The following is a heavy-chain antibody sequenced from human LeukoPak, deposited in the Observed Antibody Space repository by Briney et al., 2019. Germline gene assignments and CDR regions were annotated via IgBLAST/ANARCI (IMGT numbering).Heavy chain of an antibody. CDR2: ISAYNGNT. CDR1: GYTFTSYG. V-gene: IGHV1-18*01. CDR3: ARLDCSSTSCYFFNYYYYYMDV. J-gene: IGHJ6*03. D-gene: IGHD2-2*01. Sequence: ASVKVSCKASGYTFTSYGISWVRQAPGQGLEWMGWISAYNGNTNYAQKLQGRVTMTTDTSTSTAYMELRSLRSDDTAVYYCARLDCSSTSCYFFNYYYYYMDVWGKGTTVTVSS.